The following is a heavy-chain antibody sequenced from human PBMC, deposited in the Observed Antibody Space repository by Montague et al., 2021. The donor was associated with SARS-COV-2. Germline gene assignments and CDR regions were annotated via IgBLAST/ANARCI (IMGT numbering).Heavy chain of an antibody. D-gene: IGHD3-22*01. CDR2: ISGGGDRK. CDR1: GFTFSRYT. J-gene: IGHJ5*02. Sequence: SLRLSCAAPGFTFSRYTISWVRQAPGKGLEWVSGISGGGDRKYYADSVKGRLTISRDNSKNTVYVQMNSLRAEDTAVYYCAKFSRDSSGVAWGQGTLVTVRS. V-gene: IGHV3-23*01. CDR3: AKFSRDSSGVA.